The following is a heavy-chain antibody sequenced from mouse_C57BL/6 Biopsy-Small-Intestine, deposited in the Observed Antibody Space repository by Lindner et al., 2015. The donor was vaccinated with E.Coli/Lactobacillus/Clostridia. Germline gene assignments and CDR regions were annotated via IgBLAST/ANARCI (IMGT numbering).Heavy chain of an antibody. CDR1: GFNIKDDY. Sequence: VQLQESGAELVRPGASVKLSCTASGFNIKDDYMHWVKQRPEQGLEWIGRIDPANGNTKYAPKFQDKATVTADTSSNTAYLQLNSLTSEDTAVYYCARSGNYRLAYWGQGTLVTVSA. CDR2: IDPANGNT. CDR3: ARSGNYRLAY. D-gene: IGHD2-1*01. J-gene: IGHJ3*01. V-gene: IGHV14-3*01.